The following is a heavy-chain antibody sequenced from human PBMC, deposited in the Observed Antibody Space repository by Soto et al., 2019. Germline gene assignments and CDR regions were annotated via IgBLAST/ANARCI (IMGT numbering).Heavy chain of an antibody. D-gene: IGHD3-3*01. J-gene: IGHJ6*02. CDR1: VYTFTSYG. Sequence: GASVKVSCKASVYTFTSYGISWVRQAPGQGLEWMGWISAYNGNTNYAQKLQGRVTMTTDTSTSTAYMELRSLRSDDTAVYYCARVRYDFWSGSDGPYYYYYGMDVWGQGTTVTVSS. CDR3: ARVRYDFWSGSDGPYYYYYGMDV. CDR2: ISAYNGNT. V-gene: IGHV1-18*01.